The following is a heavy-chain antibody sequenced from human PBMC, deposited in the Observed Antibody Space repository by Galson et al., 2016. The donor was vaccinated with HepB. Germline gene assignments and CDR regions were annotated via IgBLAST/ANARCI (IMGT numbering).Heavy chain of an antibody. V-gene: IGHV3-48*02. CDR2: VSTASSTK. D-gene: IGHD5-24*01. CDR3: ARGAVRDDYTWWDYYDGMDV. J-gene: IGHJ6*02. CDR1: GFTFSDYN. Sequence: SLRLSCAASGFTFSDYNMNWVRQAPGMGLDWISYVSTASSTKYYAASVTGRFTISRDNAKKLLYLQMNSLRDEDTAVYYCARGAVRDDYTWWDYYDGMDVWGQGTTVTVSS.